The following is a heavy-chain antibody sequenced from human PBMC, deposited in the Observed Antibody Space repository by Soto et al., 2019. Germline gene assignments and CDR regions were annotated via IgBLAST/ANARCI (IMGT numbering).Heavy chain of an antibody. CDR1: GDSVSSNSAA. Sequence: PSPTLSLPCDISGDSVSSNSAAWNWIRQSPSRGLEWLGRTYYRSKWYNDYAVSVRGRITINPDTSKNQFSLQLKSVTPDDTAVYYCARGGAAGRGDWLDPWGQGTQVTVSS. D-gene: IGHD6-13*01. V-gene: IGHV6-1*01. J-gene: IGHJ5*02. CDR3: ARGGAAGRGDWLDP. CDR2: TYYRSKWYN.